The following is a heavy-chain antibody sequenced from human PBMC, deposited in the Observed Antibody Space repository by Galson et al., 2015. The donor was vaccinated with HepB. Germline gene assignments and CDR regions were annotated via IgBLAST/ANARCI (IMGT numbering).Heavy chain of an antibody. CDR1: GYTFTSYY. J-gene: IGHJ6*02. V-gene: IGHV1-46*03. D-gene: IGHD4/OR15-4a*01. CDR2: INPSGGST. Sequence: SVKVSCKASGYTFTSYYMHWVRQAPGQGLEWMGIINPSGGSTSYAQKFQGRVTMTRDTSTSTVYMELSSLRSEDTAVYYCATALPQLWSLSLISNYYYYGMDVWGQGTTVTVSS. CDR3: ATALPQLWSLSLISNYYYYGMDV.